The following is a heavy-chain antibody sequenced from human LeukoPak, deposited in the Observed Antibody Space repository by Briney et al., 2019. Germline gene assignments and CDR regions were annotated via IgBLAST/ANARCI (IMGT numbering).Heavy chain of an antibody. J-gene: IGHJ4*02. Sequence: ASVKVSCKASGGTFSSYAISWVRQAPGQGLEWMGRIIPIFGTANYAQKFQGRVTITMDESTSTAYMELSSLRSEDTAVYYCARSASSSWSFDYWGQGTLVTVSS. CDR1: GGTFSSYA. D-gene: IGHD6-13*01. CDR3: ARSASSSWSFDY. V-gene: IGHV1-69*05. CDR2: IIPIFGTA.